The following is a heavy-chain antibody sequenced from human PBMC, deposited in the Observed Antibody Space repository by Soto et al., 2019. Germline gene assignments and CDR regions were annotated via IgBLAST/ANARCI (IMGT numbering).Heavy chain of an antibody. CDR3: AHSRSGNGDLDY. D-gene: IGHD3-10*01. J-gene: IGHJ4*02. CDR1: GFSLSTSGVG. V-gene: IGHV2-5*02. CDR2: IYWDDDK. Sequence: QITLKESGPTLVKPTQTLTLTCTFSGFSLSTSGVGVGWIRQPPGKALQWLALIYWDDDKRYSPSLKSRLTLTKDPYKTQVVLTMTNMDPVDTATYYCAHSRSGNGDLDYWGQGPLVTVSA.